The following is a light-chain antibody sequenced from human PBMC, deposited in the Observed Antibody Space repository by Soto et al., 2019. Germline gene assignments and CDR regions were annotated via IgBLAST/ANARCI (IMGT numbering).Light chain of an antibody. CDR1: HDISNY. CDR2: DAS. V-gene: IGKV1-33*01. J-gene: IGKJ4*01. CDR3: QQYDNLSLT. Sequence: DIQMTQSPSSLSASVGDRVTITCQASHDISNYLNWYQQKPGKAPKLLLFDASNMETGVPSRFSGSGSGTDFTFTIRSLQPEDIATYYCQQYDNLSLTFGGGTKVEIK.